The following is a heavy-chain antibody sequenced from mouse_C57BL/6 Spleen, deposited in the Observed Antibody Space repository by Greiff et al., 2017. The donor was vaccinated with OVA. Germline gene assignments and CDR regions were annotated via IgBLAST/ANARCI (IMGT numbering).Heavy chain of an antibody. Sequence: QVQLQQPGAELVMPGASVKLSCKASGYTFTSYWMHWVKQRPGQGLEWIGEIDPSDSYTNYNQKFKGKSTLTVDKSSSTAYMQLSSLTSEDSAVYYCARVEDFLGTFDDWGQGTTLTVSS. CDR3: ARVEDFLGTFDD. CDR2: IDPSDSYT. CDR1: GYTFTSYW. J-gene: IGHJ2*01. V-gene: IGHV1-69*01.